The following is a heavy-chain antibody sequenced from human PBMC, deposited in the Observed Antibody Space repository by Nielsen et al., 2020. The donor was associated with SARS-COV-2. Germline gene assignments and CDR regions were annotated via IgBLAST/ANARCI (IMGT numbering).Heavy chain of an antibody. D-gene: IGHD6-19*01. CDR2: IIPIFGTA. CDR3: AGRGGGGGSGSYYGMDV. CDR1: GGTFSSYA. J-gene: IGHJ6*02. Sequence: SVRVSCKASGGTFSSYAISWVRQAPGQGLKWMGGIIPIFGTANYAQKFQGRVTITADKSTSTAYMELSSLRSEDTAVYYCAGRGGGGGSGSYYGMDVWGQGTTVTVSS. V-gene: IGHV1-69*06.